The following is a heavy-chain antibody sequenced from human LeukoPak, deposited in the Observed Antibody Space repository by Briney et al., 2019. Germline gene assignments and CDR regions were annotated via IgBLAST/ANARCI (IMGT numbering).Heavy chain of an antibody. CDR1: GSHISYTNC. D-gene: IGHD1-26*01. Sequence: SETLSLTCCVSGSHISYTNCWRCVRQPPRQGLEWIGEISLAGQTNYNPSLNGRVTMSLDKSSNQVSLHLTSLTGADTATYYCSRESGTFCPFGYWGQGTLVTVSS. CDR2: ISLAGQT. CDR3: SRESGTFCPFGY. V-gene: IGHV4/OR15-8*02. J-gene: IGHJ4*02.